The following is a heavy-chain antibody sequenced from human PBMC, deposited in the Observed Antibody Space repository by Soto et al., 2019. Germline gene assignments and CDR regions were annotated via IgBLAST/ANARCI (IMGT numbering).Heavy chain of an antibody. V-gene: IGHV1-69*13. Sequence: SVKGSCKASGGSFSSYAIGWVRQAPGQGLEWMGGIIPIFGTANYAQKFQGRVTITADESTSTAYMELSSLRSEDTAVYYCATLSPDYDILTGYPTDYWGQGTLVTVSS. CDR1: GGSFSSYA. D-gene: IGHD3-9*01. CDR3: ATLSPDYDILTGYPTDY. J-gene: IGHJ4*02. CDR2: IIPIFGTA.